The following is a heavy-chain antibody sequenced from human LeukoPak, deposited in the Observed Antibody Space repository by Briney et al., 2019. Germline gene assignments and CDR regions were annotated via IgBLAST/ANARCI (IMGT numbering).Heavy chain of an antibody. V-gene: IGHV3-7*01. J-gene: IGHJ6*02. D-gene: IGHD6-13*01. CDR3: ARDLRLRPYSSSWYNYYGMDV. Sequence: QPGGSLRLSCAASGFTFSSYWMSWVRQAPGKGLEWVANIKQDGSEKYYVDSVKGRFTISRDNAKNSLYLQMNSLRAEDTAVYYCARDLRLRPYSSSWYNYYGMDVWGQGTTVTVSS. CDR2: IKQDGSEK. CDR1: GFTFSSYW.